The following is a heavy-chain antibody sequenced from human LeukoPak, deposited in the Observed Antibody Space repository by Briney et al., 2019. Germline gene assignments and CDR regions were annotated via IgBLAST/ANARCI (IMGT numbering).Heavy chain of an antibody. CDR1: GYTFTDHY. J-gene: IGHJ4*02. Sequence: ASVKVSFKASGYTFTDHYLHWVRQAPGRGLEWVGWIRPKSGDIHYAQTFYGRVTLTRDTSINTAYMELTGLTSDDTGVYYCTRDHNWGPDYWGQGTLIIVSS. CDR3: TRDHNWGPDY. CDR2: IRPKSGDI. V-gene: IGHV1-2*02. D-gene: IGHD7-27*01.